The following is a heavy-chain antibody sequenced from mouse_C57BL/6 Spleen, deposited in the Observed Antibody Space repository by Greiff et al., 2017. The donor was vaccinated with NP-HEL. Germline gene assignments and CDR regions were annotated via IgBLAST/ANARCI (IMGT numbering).Heavy chain of an antibody. J-gene: IGHJ3*01. CDR3: ASGVRLSSSWFAY. CDR1: GYAFTNYL. CDR2: ILPGSGST. D-gene: IGHD1-1*01. Sequence: QVQLQQSGAELVRPGTSVKVSCKASGYAFTNYLIEWVKQRPGHGLEWIGEILPGSGSTNYNEKFKGKATFTADTSSNTAYMQLSSLTTEDSAIYYCASGVRLSSSWFAYWGQGTLVTVSA. V-gene: IGHV1-54*02.